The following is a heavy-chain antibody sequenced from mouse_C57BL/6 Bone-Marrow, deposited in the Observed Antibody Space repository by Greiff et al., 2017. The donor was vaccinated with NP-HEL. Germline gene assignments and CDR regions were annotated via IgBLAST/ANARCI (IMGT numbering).Heavy chain of an antibody. CDR2: ISYDGSN. CDR1: GYSITSGYY. V-gene: IGHV3-6*01. D-gene: IGHD1-1*01. J-gene: IGHJ3*01. CDR3: ARDRAFITTVGGFAY. Sequence: EVQLVESGPGLVKPSQSLSLTCSVTGYSITSGYYWNWIRQFPGNKLEWMGYISYDGSNNYNPSLKNRISITRDTSKNQFFLKLNSVTTEDTATYYCARDRAFITTVGGFAYWGQGTLVTVSA.